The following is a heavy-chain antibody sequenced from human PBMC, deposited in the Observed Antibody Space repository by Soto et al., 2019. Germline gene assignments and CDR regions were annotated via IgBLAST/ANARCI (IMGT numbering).Heavy chain of an antibody. D-gene: IGHD6-6*01. V-gene: IGHV1-69*13. CDR3: ARDSVGQLVGGDY. Sequence: RASVKVSCKASGGTFSSYAISWVRQAPGQGLEWMGGIIPIFGTANYAQKFQGRVTITADESTSTAYMELSSLRSEDTAVYYCARDSVGQLVGGDYWGQGTLVTVSS. CDR2: IIPIFGTA. J-gene: IGHJ4*02. CDR1: GGTFSSYA.